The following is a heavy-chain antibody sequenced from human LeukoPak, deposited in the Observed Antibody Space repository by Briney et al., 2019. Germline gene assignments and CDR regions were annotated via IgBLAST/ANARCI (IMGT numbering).Heavy chain of an antibody. CDR1: GFTFSSYA. CDR3: AKTSGYYDTYFDY. J-gene: IGHJ4*02. Sequence: GGSLRLFCAASGFTFSSYAMSWVRQAPGKGLEWVSAISGSGGSTYYADSVKGRFTISRDNSKNTLYLQINSLRAEDTAVYYCAKTSGYYDTYFDYWGQGTLVTVSS. V-gene: IGHV3-23*01. D-gene: IGHD3-22*01. CDR2: ISGSGGST.